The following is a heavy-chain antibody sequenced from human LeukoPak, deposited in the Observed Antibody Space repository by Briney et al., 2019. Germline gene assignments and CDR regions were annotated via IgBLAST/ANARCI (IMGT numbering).Heavy chain of an antibody. D-gene: IGHD2/OR15-2a*01. V-gene: IGHV3-74*01. CDR3: ARDKILGATLFDC. Sequence: PGGSLRLSCAASGFTFSSFWMHWVRQAPGKGLVWVSRINSDGSSTSYADSVRGRFTISRDNAKNTLYLQMNSLRAEDTAVYYCARDKILGATLFDCWGQGTLVTVSS. J-gene: IGHJ4*02. CDR2: INSDGSST. CDR1: GFTFSSFW.